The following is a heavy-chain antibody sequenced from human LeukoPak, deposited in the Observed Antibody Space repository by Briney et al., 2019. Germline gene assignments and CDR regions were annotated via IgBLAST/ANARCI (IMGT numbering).Heavy chain of an antibody. J-gene: IGHJ4*02. Sequence: SETLSLTCAVYGGSFSGYYWSWIRQPPGKGLEWIGEINHSGSTNYNPSLKSRVTISVDTSKNQFSLKLSSVTAADTAVYYCARFDIVVVVAATKIRGYFDYWGQGTLVTVSS. CDR1: GGSFSGYY. D-gene: IGHD2-15*01. V-gene: IGHV4-34*01. CDR3: ARFDIVVVVAATKIRGYFDY. CDR2: INHSGST.